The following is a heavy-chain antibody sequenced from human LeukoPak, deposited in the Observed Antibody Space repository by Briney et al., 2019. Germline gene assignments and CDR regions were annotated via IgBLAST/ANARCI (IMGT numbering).Heavy chain of an antibody. J-gene: IGHJ4*02. CDR2: FRSKAYGGTT. V-gene: IGHV3-49*04. D-gene: IGHD4-23*01. CDR1: GFTFGDYA. CDR3: AKSRGGRGYYFDY. Sequence: GGSLRLSCTASGFTFGDYAMTWVRQAPGKGLEWVSFFRSKAYGGTTEYAASVKGRFTISRDDSKSIAYLQINSLKPEDTAVYYCAKSRGGRGYYFDYWGQGTLVTVSS.